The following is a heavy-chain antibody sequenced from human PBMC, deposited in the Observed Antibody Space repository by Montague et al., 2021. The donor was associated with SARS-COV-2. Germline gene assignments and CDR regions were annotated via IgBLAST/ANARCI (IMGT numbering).Heavy chain of an antibody. CDR2: IYHSGST. D-gene: IGHD3-10*01. J-gene: IGHJ4*02. CDR1: GGSISSGGYS. CDR3: ASQGYYGSGSYMHY. V-gene: IGHV4-30-2*01. Sequence: TLSLTCAVSGGSISSGGYSWSWIRQPPGKGLEWIGYIYHSGSTYYNPSLKSRVTISVDRSKNQFSLKLSSVTAADTALYYCASQGYYGSGSYMHYWGQGTLVTVSS.